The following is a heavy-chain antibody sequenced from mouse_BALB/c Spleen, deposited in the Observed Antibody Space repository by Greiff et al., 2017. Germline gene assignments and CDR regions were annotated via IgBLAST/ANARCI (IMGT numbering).Heavy chain of an antibody. CDR3: ASLWLRRVDY. CDR2: IWAGGST. Sequence: VQLVESGPGLVAPSQSLSITCTVSGFSLTSYGVHWVRQPPGKGLEWLGVIWAGGSTNYNSALMSRLSISKDNSKSQVFLKMNSLQTDDTAMYYCASLWLRRVDYWGQGTTLTVSS. V-gene: IGHV2-9*02. J-gene: IGHJ2*01. CDR1: GFSLTSYG. D-gene: IGHD2-2*01.